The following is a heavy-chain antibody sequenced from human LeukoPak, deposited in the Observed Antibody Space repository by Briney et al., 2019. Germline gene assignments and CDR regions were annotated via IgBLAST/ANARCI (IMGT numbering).Heavy chain of an antibody. CDR1: GGSISSGGYY. J-gene: IGHJ4*02. D-gene: IGHD6-6*01. Sequence: SETLSLTCTVSGGSISSGGYYWSWIRQPPGKGLEWIGYIYHSGSTYYNPSLKSRVTISVDRSKNQFSLKLSSVTAADTAVYYCARARGLAARPETFDYWGQGTLVTVSS. CDR2: IYHSGST. CDR3: ARARGLAARPETFDY. V-gene: IGHV4-30-2*01.